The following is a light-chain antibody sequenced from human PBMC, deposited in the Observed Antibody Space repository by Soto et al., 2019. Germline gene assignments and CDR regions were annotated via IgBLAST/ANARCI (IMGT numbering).Light chain of an antibody. Sequence: QMTPSPSTRTSTVGDRVHITFRASQSITSWLAWYQQKPGKAPKLLIYDASSLEIGVPSRFSGSGSGTEFTLTISSLQPDDFAGYYCQQYNSYPWTSAQRAKV. CDR2: DAS. J-gene: IGKJ1*01. CDR1: QSITSW. V-gene: IGKV1-5*01. CDR3: QQYNSYPWT.